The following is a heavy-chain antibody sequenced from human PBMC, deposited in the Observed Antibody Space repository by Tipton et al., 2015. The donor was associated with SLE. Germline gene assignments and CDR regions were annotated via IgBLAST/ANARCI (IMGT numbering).Heavy chain of an antibody. J-gene: IGHJ4*02. CDR2: IWYDGSNK. CDR1: GFTFSSYG. Sequence: RSLRLSCAASGFTFSSYGMHWVRQAPGKGLEWVAVIWYDGSNKYYADSVKGRFTISRDNSKNTLYLQMNSLRVDDTAIYYCARDSWDLMGLFDYWGQGTMVTVSS. D-gene: IGHD1-26*01. V-gene: IGHV3-33*01. CDR3: ARDSWDLMGLFDY.